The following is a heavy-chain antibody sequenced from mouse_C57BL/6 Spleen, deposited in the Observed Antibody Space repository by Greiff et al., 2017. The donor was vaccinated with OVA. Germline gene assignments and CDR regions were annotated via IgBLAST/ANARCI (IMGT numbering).Heavy chain of an antibody. D-gene: IGHD2-3*01. CDR3: ARNGLLPLYYAMDY. CDR1: GFSLTSYG. V-gene: IGHV2-2*01. Sequence: VKLVESGPGLVQPSQSLSITCTVSGFSLTSYGVHWVRQSPGKGLEWLGVIWSGGSTDYNAAFISRLSISKDNSKSQVFFKMNSLQADDTAIYYCARNGLLPLYYAMDYWGQGTSVTVSS. J-gene: IGHJ4*01. CDR2: IWSGGST.